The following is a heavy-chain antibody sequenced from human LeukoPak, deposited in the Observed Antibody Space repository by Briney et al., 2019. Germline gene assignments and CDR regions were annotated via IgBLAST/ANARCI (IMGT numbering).Heavy chain of an antibody. CDR2: IRYDGSGK. Sequence: GRSLRLSCVASGFTLRSYGMHWARQAPGKGLEWVAFIRYDGSGKYYADSVKGRFTISRDNSKNTLYLQMNSLRAEDTAVYYCAKARFTVTNYFDYWGQGTLVTVSS. J-gene: IGHJ4*02. CDR1: GFTLRSYG. D-gene: IGHD4-17*01. V-gene: IGHV3-33*03. CDR3: AKARFTVTNYFDY.